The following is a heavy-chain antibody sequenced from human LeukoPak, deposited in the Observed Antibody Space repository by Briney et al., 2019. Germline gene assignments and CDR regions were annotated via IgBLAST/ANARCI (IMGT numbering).Heavy chain of an antibody. CDR2: IYYSGST. Sequence: SETLSLTCAVYGGSFSGYYWSWIRQPPGKGLEWIGSIYYSGSTYYNPSLQSRVTISVDTSKNQFSLKLSSVTAADTAVYYCARYCSSTSCYAFDYWGQGTLVTVSS. J-gene: IGHJ4*02. CDR3: ARYCSSTSCYAFDY. CDR1: GGSFSGYY. V-gene: IGHV4-34*01. D-gene: IGHD2-2*01.